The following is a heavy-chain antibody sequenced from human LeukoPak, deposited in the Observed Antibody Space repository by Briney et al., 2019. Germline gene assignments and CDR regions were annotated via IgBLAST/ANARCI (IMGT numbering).Heavy chain of an antibody. V-gene: IGHV4-59*01. D-gene: IGHD6-19*01. J-gene: IGHJ6*02. CDR3: ARGTYSSGRSDYYYGMDV. Sequence: RASETLSLTCALHSESSGGDDWTWIRQPPGKGLEWIGYIYYSGSTNYNPSLKSRVTISVDTSKNQFSLKLSSVTAADTAVYYCARGTYSSGRSDYYYGMDVWGQGTTVTVSS. CDR2: IYYSGST. CDR1: SESSGGDD.